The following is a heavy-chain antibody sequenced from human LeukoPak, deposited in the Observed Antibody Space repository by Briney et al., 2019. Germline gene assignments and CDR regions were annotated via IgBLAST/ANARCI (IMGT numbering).Heavy chain of an antibody. J-gene: IGHJ4*02. CDR3: ATSYYDFWSGYDY. CDR2: INPNSGGT. V-gene: IGHV1-2*02. Sequence: ASVKVSCKTSGYTFTGYYIHWVRQAPGQGLEWMGWINPNSGGTNYAQKFQGRVTMTRDTSISTAYMELSRLRSDDTAVYYCATSYYDFWSGYDYWGQGTLVTVSS. CDR1: GYTFTGYY. D-gene: IGHD3-3*01.